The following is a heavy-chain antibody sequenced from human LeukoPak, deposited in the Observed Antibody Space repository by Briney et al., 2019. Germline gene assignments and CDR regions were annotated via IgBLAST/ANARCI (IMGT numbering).Heavy chain of an antibody. CDR3: ARGLHDRSWYGAH. CDR2: LPPDGSYQ. J-gene: IGHJ4*02. Sequence: GGSLRLSCAASGFTFSDYTMQWVRQAPGKGLEWVALLPPDGSYQYYADSLKGRFTISRDNFKNALYLQMNSLRLEDTAVYYCARGLHDRSWYGAHWGQGTLLSVSS. CDR1: GFTFSDYT. V-gene: IGHV3-30*04. D-gene: IGHD6-13*01.